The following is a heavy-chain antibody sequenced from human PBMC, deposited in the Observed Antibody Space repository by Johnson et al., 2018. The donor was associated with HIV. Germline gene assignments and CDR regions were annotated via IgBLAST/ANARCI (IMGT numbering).Heavy chain of an antibody. CDR1: GFTFDDYG. J-gene: IGHJ3*02. Sequence: VQLVESGGGLVKPGGSLRLSCAVSGFTFDDYGMTWVCQAPGKGLEWDSGINWNGGSTAYADSVKGRFTIFRDNAKNSLYLQMNSLRAEDTALYYCAKVMTPVDWYGFDIWGQGTMATVSS. V-gene: IGHV3-20*04. CDR2: INWNGGST. D-gene: IGHD4-23*01. CDR3: AKVMTPVDWYGFDI.